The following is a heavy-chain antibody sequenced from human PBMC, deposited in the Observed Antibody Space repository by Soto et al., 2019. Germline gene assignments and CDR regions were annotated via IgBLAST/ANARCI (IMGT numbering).Heavy chain of an antibody. CDR3: ARIRGWGWLGPNDY. V-gene: IGHV2-26*01. CDR2: IFSNDAK. Sequence: QVTLKESGPVLVKPTETLTLTCTVSGFSLSNARMSVSWIRQPPGKALEWLAHIFSNDAKSYSASLKSRLTIAKDTAKSQVVLTMTNMDPVDTATYYCARIRGWGWLGPNDYWCQGTLVTVSS. CDR1: GFSLSNARMS. J-gene: IGHJ4*02. D-gene: IGHD3-10*01.